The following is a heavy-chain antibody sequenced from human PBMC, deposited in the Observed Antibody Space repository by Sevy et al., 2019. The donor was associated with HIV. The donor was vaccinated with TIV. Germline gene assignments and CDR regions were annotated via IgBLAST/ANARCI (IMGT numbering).Heavy chain of an antibody. J-gene: IGHJ4*02. D-gene: IGHD3-10*01. V-gene: IGHV1-2*06. CDR3: ARASGPTVGAYFDY. Sequence: ASLKVSCRASGYSFTAYFLHWVRQAPGQGLEWMGRISPNSGGTVYAQNFQGRVTMTRDTSGTTAYMEVARRKSDDTALYYCARASGPTVGAYFDYWGQGTLVTVSS. CDR2: ISPNSGGT. CDR1: GYSFTAYF.